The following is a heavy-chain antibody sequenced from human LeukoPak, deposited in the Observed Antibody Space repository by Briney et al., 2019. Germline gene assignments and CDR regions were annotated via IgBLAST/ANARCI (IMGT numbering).Heavy chain of an antibody. CDR1: GGTFSSYA. CDR3: AREWDCSGGICFPRGFDF. V-gene: IGHV1-2*02. J-gene: IGHJ4*02. Sequence: ASVKVSCKASGGTFSSYAISWVRQAPGQGLEWMGWISPNNGGTSYAHNFRDRVTMTTDTSINTAYMELSWLTSDNTAVYYCAREWDCSGGICFPRGFDFWGQGTLVTVSS. D-gene: IGHD2-15*01. CDR2: ISPNNGGT.